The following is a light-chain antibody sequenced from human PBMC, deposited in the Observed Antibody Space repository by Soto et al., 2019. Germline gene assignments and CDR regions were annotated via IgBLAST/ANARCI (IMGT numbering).Light chain of an antibody. CDR3: QQYGRSPWT. CDR2: DAS. CDR1: QSVSSNY. J-gene: IGKJ1*01. Sequence: ESVLTQSPGTLSLSPGDRATLSCRASQSVSSNYLAWYQQKPGQAPRLLMYDASSRATGIPDRFSGSGSGTDFTLIISRREPEDFAVNYCQQYGRSPWTFGQGTKVEAK. V-gene: IGKV3-20*01.